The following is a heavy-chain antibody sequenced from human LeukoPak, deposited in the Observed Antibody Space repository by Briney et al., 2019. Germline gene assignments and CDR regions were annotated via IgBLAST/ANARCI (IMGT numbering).Heavy chain of an antibody. CDR2: IKQDGSEK. D-gene: IGHD3-10*01. CDR1: GFTFSSYW. Sequence: GGSLRLSCAASGFTFSSYWMSWVRQAPGKGLEWVANIKQDGSEKYYVDSVKGRFTISRDNAKNSLYLQMNSLRAEDTAVYYCARGNLWFGELLRGFDYWGQGTLVTVSS. V-gene: IGHV3-7*01. CDR3: ARGNLWFGELLRGFDY. J-gene: IGHJ4*02.